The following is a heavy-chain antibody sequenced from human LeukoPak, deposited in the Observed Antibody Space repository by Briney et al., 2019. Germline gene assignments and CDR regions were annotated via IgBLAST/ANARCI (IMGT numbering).Heavy chain of an antibody. CDR2: IKPDGSEK. CDR3: ARGGQGVAFDI. J-gene: IGHJ3*02. V-gene: IGHV3-7*03. D-gene: IGHD2-8*01. Sequence: GGSLRLPCAASGFTFSSYWMSWVRQAPGKGLEWVANIKPDGSEKFYVDSVKGRFTISRDNAKNSVYLQMNSLRAEDTAVYYCARGGQGVAFDIWGQGTMVTVSS. CDR1: GFTFSSYW.